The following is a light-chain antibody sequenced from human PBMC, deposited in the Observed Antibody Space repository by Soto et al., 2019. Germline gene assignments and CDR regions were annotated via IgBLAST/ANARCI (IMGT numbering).Light chain of an antibody. Sequence: EIVMTQSPATLSVSPGERATLSSRPVRRVYNNLAWYPEEPCQASRLLIHGASTRATGIPARFSGSGSGTEFTLTISSLQSEDFAVYYCQQYNNWPPVTFGPGTKVDI. V-gene: IGKV3-15*01. J-gene: IGKJ3*01. CDR1: RRVYNN. CDR2: GAS. CDR3: QQYNNWPPVT.